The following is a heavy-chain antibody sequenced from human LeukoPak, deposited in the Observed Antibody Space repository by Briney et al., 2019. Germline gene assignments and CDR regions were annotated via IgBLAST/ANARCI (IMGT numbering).Heavy chain of an antibody. CDR3: VRGSRVRIRITIFGVGYYMDV. J-gene: IGHJ6*03. D-gene: IGHD3-3*01. Sequence: SETLSLTCAVYGGSFSGYYWSWIRQPPGKGLEWIGEINHSGSTNYNPSLKSRVTISVDTSKNQFSLKLSSVTAADTAVYYCVRGSRVRIRITIFGVGYYMDVWGKGTTDTVSS. CDR2: INHSGST. CDR1: GGSFSGYY. V-gene: IGHV4-34*01.